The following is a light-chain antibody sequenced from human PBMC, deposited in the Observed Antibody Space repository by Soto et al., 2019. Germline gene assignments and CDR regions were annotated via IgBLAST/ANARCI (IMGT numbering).Light chain of an antibody. J-gene: IGLJ1*01. CDR3: SSYTSSSTLLYV. CDR1: SSDVGGYNY. CDR2: DVS. V-gene: IGLV2-14*01. Sequence: QSALTQPASVSGSPGQSITISCTGTSSDVGGYNYVSWYQQHPGKAPKLMIYDVSNRPSGASNRFSGSKSGNTASLTIFGLQADDEADYYCSSYTSSSTLLYVFGTGTKVTVL.